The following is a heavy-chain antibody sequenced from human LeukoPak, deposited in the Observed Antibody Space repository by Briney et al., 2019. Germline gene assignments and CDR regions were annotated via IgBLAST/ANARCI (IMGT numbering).Heavy chain of an antibody. V-gene: IGHV3-48*04. D-gene: IGHD3-22*01. CDR3: ARSPYSSGYSDY. J-gene: IGHJ4*02. CDR2: ISSSGSTI. CDR1: GFTFSSNW. Sequence: PGGSLRLSCVASGFTFSSNWMSWVRQAPGKGLEWVSYISSSGSTIYYADSAKGRFTISRDNAKNSLYLQMNSLRAEDTAVYYCARSPYSSGYSDYWGQGTLVTVSS.